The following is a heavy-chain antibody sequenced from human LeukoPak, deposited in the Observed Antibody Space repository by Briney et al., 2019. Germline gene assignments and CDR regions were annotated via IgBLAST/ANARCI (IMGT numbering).Heavy chain of an antibody. D-gene: IGHD3-9*01. CDR1: GFTFSSYA. V-gene: IGHV3-30*04. Sequence: GRSLRLSCAASGFTFSSYAMHWVRQAPGKGLESVALISYDGSHKYYADSVKGRFTISRDNSKNTLYLHMNSLRAEDTAMYYCARDEVYDILTGSSGNDYWGQGTLVTVSS. CDR2: ISYDGSHK. CDR3: ARDEVYDILTGSSGNDY. J-gene: IGHJ4*02.